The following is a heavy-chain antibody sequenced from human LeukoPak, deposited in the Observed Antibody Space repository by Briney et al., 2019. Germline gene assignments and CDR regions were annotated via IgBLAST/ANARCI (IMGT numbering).Heavy chain of an antibody. J-gene: IGHJ4*02. CDR3: ARKFGYSGSYYFDY. V-gene: IGHV4-61*01. Sequence: SETLSLTCTVSGGSVSSGSYYWSWIRQPPGKGLEWIGYIYYSGSTNYNPSLKSRVTMSVDTSKNQFSLKLTSVTAVDTAVCYCARKFGYSGSYYFDYWGQGTLVTVSS. CDR2: IYYSGST. CDR1: GGSVSSGSYY. D-gene: IGHD1-26*01.